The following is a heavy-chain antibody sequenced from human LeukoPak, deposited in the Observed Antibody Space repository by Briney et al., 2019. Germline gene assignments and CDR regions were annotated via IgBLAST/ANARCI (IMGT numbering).Heavy chain of an antibody. CDR1: GYSFTSYW. Sequence: GESLKISCKGSGYSFTSYWIGWVRQMPGKGLEWMGIIYPGDSDTRYSPSFQGQVTISADKSISTAYLQWSSLKASDTAIYYCARHVKSASYSPTDFDCWGHGTLVTDSS. V-gene: IGHV5-51*01. D-gene: IGHD1-26*01. CDR3: ARHVKSASYSPTDFDC. J-gene: IGHJ4*01. CDR2: IYPGDSDT.